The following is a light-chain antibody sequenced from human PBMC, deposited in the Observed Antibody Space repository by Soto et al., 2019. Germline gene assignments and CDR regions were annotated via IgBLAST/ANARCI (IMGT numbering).Light chain of an antibody. V-gene: IGLV2-14*01. CDR2: AVS. CDR1: SSDVGLYDY. Sequence: QSALTQPASVSVSPGQSITVSCTGTSSDVGLYDYVSWYQQHPGKAPQLMIYAVSNRPSGVSNRFSASKSGNTASLFISGLQAEDEADYYCSSYTSDSSYVFGSGTRSPS. CDR3: SSYTSDSSYV. J-gene: IGLJ1*01.